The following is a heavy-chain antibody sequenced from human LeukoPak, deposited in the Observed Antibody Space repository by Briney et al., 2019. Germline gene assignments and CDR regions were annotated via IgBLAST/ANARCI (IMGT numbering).Heavy chain of an antibody. Sequence: PGGSLRLSCAASGFTFSNAWVTWVRQAPGKGLEWVSVIYSGGNTYYADSVKGRFTISRDNSKNTLYLQMDSLRAEDTAVYYCARSSDWYFLDYWGQGTLVTVSS. CDR3: ARSSDWYFLDY. D-gene: IGHD6-13*01. J-gene: IGHJ4*02. CDR1: GFTFSNAW. CDR2: IYSGGNT. V-gene: IGHV3-53*01.